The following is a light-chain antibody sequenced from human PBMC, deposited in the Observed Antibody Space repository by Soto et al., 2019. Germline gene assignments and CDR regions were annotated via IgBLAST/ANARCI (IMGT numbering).Light chain of an antibody. CDR2: EVS. CDR3: SSYAGSNNLV. CDR1: SSDVGGYNY. Sequence: QSALTQPPSASGSPGQSVTISCTGTSSDVGGYNYVSWYQQHPGKAPKLMIYEVSKRPSGVPHRFSGSKSGNTASLTVSGLQDEDEADYYCSSYAGSNNLVFGGGTKLTVL. J-gene: IGLJ3*02. V-gene: IGLV2-8*01.